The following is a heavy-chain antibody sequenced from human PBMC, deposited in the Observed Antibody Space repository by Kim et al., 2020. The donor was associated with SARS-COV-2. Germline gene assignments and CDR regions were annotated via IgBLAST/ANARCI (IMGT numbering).Heavy chain of an antibody. J-gene: IGHJ3*02. V-gene: IGHV5-51*01. CDR1: GYSFTSYW. CDR2: IYPDDSDI. Sequence: GESLKISCQASGYSFTSYWIGWVRQMPGKGLEWMGIIYPDDSDIRYSPSFQGQVTISADKSIATASLQWSGLKASDTAMYYCARAPYLGGSYRNVFDIWGQGTMVTVSS. D-gene: IGHD3-16*02. CDR3: ARAPYLGGSYRNVFDI.